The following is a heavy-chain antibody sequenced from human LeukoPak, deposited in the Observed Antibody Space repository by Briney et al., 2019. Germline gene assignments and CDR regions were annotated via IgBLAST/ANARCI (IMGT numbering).Heavy chain of an antibody. Sequence: GASVKVSCKASGYTFTGYYMHWVRQAPGQGLEWMGWINPNSGCTNYAQKFQGRVTMTRDASISTAYMELSRLRSDDTAVYYCARGETYGYSHGVYFDYWGQGTLVTVSS. D-gene: IGHD5-18*01. CDR2: INPNSGCT. J-gene: IGHJ4*02. CDR3: ARGETYGYSHGVYFDY. V-gene: IGHV1-2*02. CDR1: GYTFTGYY.